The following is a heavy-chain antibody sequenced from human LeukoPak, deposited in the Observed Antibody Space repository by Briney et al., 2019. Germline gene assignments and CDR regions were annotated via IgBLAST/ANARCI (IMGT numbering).Heavy chain of an antibody. CDR3: ARRRRYYYGSGSYFFDW. Sequence: SETLSLTCAVYGGSFSGYYWSWIRQPPGKGLEWIGEINHSGSTNYNPSLKSLVTISVDTSKNQFSLKLSSVTAADTAVYYCARRRRYYYGSGSYFFDWWGQGTLVTVSS. V-gene: IGHV4-34*01. J-gene: IGHJ4*02. D-gene: IGHD3-10*01. CDR1: GGSFSGYY. CDR2: INHSGST.